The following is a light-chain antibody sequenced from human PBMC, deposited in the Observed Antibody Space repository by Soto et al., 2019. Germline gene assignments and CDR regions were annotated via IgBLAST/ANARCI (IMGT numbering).Light chain of an antibody. Sequence: QSVLTQPPSASGTPGQRVTISCSGRNSNIGRNTVNWYQLLPGTAPKSLIYYDSQRPSEVPDRFSGSKSGNTASLTISGLQAEDEADYYCSSYTGSSTLVFGTGTKVTVL. J-gene: IGLJ1*01. CDR2: YDS. V-gene: IGLV1-44*01. CDR1: NSNIGRNT. CDR3: SSYTGSSTLV.